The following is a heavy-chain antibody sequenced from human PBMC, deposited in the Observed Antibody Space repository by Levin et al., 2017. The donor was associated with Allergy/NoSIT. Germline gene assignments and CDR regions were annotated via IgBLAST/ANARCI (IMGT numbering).Heavy chain of an antibody. Sequence: SETLSLNCTVAGGSFSTGSYYWGLIRQPPGKGLEWIGSVYYRGTTYYNPSLKGRVVMSADTSKNRISLKLFSVTAADRAMYYCDRFQINSSGYFYNFWVDLWGEGTLVSVSS. J-gene: IGHJ5*02. V-gene: IGHV4-39*01. CDR1: GGSFSTGSYY. CDR3: DRFQINSSGYFYNFWVDL. CDR2: VYYRGTT. D-gene: IGHD3-22*01.